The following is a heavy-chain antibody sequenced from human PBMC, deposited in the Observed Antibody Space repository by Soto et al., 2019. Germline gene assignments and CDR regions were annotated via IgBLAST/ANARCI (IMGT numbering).Heavy chain of an antibody. V-gene: IGHV3-30*18. D-gene: IGHD5-18*01. J-gene: IGHJ4*02. CDR3: AKALVDTAMVTACFDY. Sequence: GGSLRLSCAASGFTFSSYGMHWVRQAPGKGLEWVAVISYDGSNKYYADSVKGRFTISRDNSKNTLYLQMNSLRAEDTAVYYCAKALVDTAMVTACFDYWGQGTLVTVSP. CDR1: GFTFSSYG. CDR2: ISYDGSNK.